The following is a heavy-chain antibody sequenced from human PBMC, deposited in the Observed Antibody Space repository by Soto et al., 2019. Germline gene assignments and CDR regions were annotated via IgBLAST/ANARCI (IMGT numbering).Heavy chain of an antibody. D-gene: IGHD3-10*01. CDR1: GFSLTTSGAG. J-gene: IGHJ4*01. V-gene: IGHV2-5*02. Sequence: SGPTLVNPTQTLTLTCTFSGFSLTTSGAGVGWVRQPPGKALEWLALISWDGNERFSPSLRSRLTITRDTYKNEVVLSVSDMDPVDTATYYCVHSTYYGPLSHWGHGILVTVSS. CDR3: VHSTYYGPLSH. CDR2: ISWDGNE.